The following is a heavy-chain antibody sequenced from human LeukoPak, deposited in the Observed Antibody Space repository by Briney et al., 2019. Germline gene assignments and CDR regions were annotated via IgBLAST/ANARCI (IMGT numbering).Heavy chain of an antibody. J-gene: IGHJ6*03. CDR1: GFTFSNYW. CDR3: ARDPGSYYGSGSRYYYYYYMDV. D-gene: IGHD3-10*01. CDR2: IKGDGSEK. V-gene: IGHV3-7*01. Sequence: GGSLRLSCAASGFTFSNYWMSWVRQAPGKGLEWVANIKGDGSEKYYVDSVKGRFTISRDNAKNSLYLQMNSLRAEDTAVYYCARDPGSYYGSGSRYYYYYYMDVWGKGTTVTVSS.